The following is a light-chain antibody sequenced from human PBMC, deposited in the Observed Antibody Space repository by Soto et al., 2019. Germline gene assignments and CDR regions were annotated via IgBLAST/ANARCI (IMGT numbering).Light chain of an antibody. Sequence: QSALTQPRSVSGSPGQSVTISCTGTSSDIGSYNYVSWYQQHPGKAPKLMIYDVSKRPSVVPDRFSGSKSGNTASLTISGLQTEDEADYYCCTYAGSYLWVFGGGTKLTVL. CDR1: SSDIGSYNY. CDR3: CTYAGSYLWV. V-gene: IGLV2-11*01. J-gene: IGLJ3*02. CDR2: DVS.